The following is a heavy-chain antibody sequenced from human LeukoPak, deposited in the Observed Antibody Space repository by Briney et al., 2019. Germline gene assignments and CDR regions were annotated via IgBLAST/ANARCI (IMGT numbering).Heavy chain of an antibody. CDR2: IYRDGST. CDR3: ARASSSSWYIDVYFDY. D-gene: IGHD6-13*01. CDR1: GFTVRSDY. J-gene: IGHJ4*02. V-gene: IGHV3-53*05. Sequence: PGESLRLSCAASGFTVRSDYMSWVRQAPGKGLEWVSVIYRDGSTYYADSVKGRFTISRDNSKNTLYLQMNSLRAEDTAVYYCARASSSSWYIDVYFDYWGQGTLVTVSS.